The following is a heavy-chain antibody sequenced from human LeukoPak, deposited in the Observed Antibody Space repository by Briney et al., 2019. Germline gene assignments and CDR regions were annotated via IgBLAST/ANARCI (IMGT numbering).Heavy chain of an antibody. J-gene: IGHJ4*02. V-gene: IGHV3-30*02. CDR2: IRYDGSNK. CDR3: AKDRAVYCSSTSCRYLDY. D-gene: IGHD2-2*01. CDR1: GFTFSSYG. Sequence: PGGSLRLSCAASGFTFSSYGMHWVRQAPGKGLEWVAFIRYDGSNKYYADSVKGRFTISRDNSKNTPYLQMNSLRAEDTAVYYCAKDRAVYCSSTSCRYLDYWGQGTLVTVSS.